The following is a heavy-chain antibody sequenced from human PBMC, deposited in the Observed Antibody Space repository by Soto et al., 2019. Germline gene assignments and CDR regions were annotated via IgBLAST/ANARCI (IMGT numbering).Heavy chain of an antibody. CDR1: GGSISSGGYS. Sequence: PSETLSLTCAVSGGSISSGGYSWSWIRQPPGKGLEWIGYIYHSGSTYYNPPLKSRVTISVDRSKNQFSLKLSSVTAADTAVYYCAGGYCSGGSCYGFDYWGQGTLVTVSS. V-gene: IGHV4-30-2*01. CDR3: AGGYCSGGSCYGFDY. D-gene: IGHD2-15*01. J-gene: IGHJ4*02. CDR2: IYHSGST.